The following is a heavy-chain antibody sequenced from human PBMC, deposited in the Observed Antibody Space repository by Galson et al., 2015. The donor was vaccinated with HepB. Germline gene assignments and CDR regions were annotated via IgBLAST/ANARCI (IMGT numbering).Heavy chain of an antibody. CDR3: ARVDTAMVFDY. D-gene: IGHD5-18*01. V-gene: IGHV1-46*03. CDR2: INPSGGST. CDR1: GFTFSSYS. Sequence: SCAASGFTFSSYSMNWVRQAPGQGLEWMGIINPSGGSTSYAQKFQGRVTMTRDTSTSTVYMELSSLRSEDTAVYYCARVDTAMVFDYWGQGTLVTVSS. J-gene: IGHJ4*02.